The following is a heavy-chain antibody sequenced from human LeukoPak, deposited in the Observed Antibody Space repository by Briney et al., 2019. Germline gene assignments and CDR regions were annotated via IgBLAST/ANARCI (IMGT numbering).Heavy chain of an antibody. V-gene: IGHV1-69*13. Sequence: SVKVSCKASGGTFSSYAISWVRQAPGQGLEWMGGIIPIFGTANYAQKFQGRVTITADESTSTAYMELSSLRSQDTAVYYCARGLQSGSYSTFDYWGPGTLVTVSS. J-gene: IGHJ4*02. CDR3: ARGLQSGSYSTFDY. CDR1: GGTFSSYA. D-gene: IGHD1-26*01. CDR2: IIPIFGTA.